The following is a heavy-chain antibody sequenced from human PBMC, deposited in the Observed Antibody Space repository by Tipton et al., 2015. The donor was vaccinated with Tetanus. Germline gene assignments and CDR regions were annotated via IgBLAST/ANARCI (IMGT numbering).Heavy chain of an antibody. D-gene: IGHD6-13*01. J-gene: IGHJ5*02. CDR1: GFTLTTYS. CDR2: ITGGNT. V-gene: IGHV3-23*01. CDR3: AKALGSSAWYGT. Sequence: SLRLSCAASGFTLTTYSINWFRQAPGKGLEWVSGITGGNTYYADSVKGRFTISRDNSKNTLSLQMNSLRGEDTAVYYCAKALGSSAWYGTWGQGTLVTVSS.